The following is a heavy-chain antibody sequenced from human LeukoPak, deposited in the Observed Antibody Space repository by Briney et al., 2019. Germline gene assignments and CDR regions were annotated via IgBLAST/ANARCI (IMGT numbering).Heavy chain of an antibody. Sequence: PSGTLSLTCAVYGGSFSGYYWSWIRQPPGKGLEWIGEINHSGSTNYNPSLKSRVTISVDTSKNQFSLKLSSVTAADTAVYYCARGFRRGYSYDRRGYYFDYWGQGTLVTVSS. CDR3: ARGFRRGYSYDRRGYYFDY. CDR2: INHSGST. J-gene: IGHJ4*02. CDR1: GGSFSGYY. V-gene: IGHV4-34*01. D-gene: IGHD5-18*01.